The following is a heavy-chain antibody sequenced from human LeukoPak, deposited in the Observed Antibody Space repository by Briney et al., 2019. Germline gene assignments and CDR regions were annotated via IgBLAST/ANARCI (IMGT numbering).Heavy chain of an antibody. CDR2: INHSGST. D-gene: IGHD3-10*01. V-gene: IGHV4-34*01. Sequence: PSEILSLTCAVYGGSFSGYYWSWIRQPPGKGLEWIGEINHSGSTNYNPSLKSRVTISVDTSKNQFSPKLSSVTAADTAVYYCARLEGSRDYWGQGTLVTVSS. CDR1: GGSFSGYY. CDR3: ARLEGSRDY. J-gene: IGHJ4*02.